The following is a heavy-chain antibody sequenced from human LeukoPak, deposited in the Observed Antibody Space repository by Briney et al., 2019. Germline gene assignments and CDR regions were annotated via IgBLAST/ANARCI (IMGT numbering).Heavy chain of an antibody. J-gene: IGHJ6*03. CDR2: IYYSGST. Sequence: KPSETLSLTCTVSDGSITNYYWSWIRQPPGKGLEWIGHIYYSGSTNYNPSLKSRVTISLDTSKKQFSLNLSSVTAADTAVYYCARVQSGYNQRYFYYYMDVWGKGTTVTVSS. D-gene: IGHD5-12*01. CDR1: DGSITNYY. V-gene: IGHV4-59*01. CDR3: ARVQSGYNQRYFYYYMDV.